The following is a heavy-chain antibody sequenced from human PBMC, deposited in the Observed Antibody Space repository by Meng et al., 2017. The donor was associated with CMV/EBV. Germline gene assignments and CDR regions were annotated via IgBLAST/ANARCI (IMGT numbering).Heavy chain of an antibody. J-gene: IGHJ4*02. V-gene: IGHV4-34*01. CDR2: INHSGST. Sequence: VQPQQRGAGLLKPSETLSLTCAVYGGSFSVYYWSWIRQPPGKGLEWIGEINHSGSTNYNPSLKSRVTISVDTSKNQFSLKLSSVTAADTAVYYCARVWDSGRDYWGQGTLVTVSS. CDR3: ARVWDSGRDY. CDR1: GGSFSVYY. D-gene: IGHD1-26*01.